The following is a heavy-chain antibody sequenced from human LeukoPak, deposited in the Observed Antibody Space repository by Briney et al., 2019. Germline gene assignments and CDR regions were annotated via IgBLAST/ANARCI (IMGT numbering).Heavy chain of an antibody. CDR1: GGTFSSYA. CDR3: ARGRYCSGGSCYSHFVY. V-gene: IGHV1-8*02. CDR2: MNPNSGNT. J-gene: IGHJ4*02. Sequence: ASVKVSCKASGGTFSSYAINWVRQATGQGLEWMGWMNPNSGNTGYAQKFQGRVTTTRNTSISTAYMELSSLRSEDTAVYYCARGRYCSGGSCYSHFVYWGQGTLVTVSS. D-gene: IGHD2-15*01.